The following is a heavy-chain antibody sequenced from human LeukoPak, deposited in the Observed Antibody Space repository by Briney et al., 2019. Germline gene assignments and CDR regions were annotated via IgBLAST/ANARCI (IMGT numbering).Heavy chain of an antibody. V-gene: IGHV4-34*01. Sequence: KPSETLSLTCAVYGGSFSGYYWSWIRQPPGKGLEWIGEINHSGSTNYNPSLKGRVTISVDTSKNQFSLKLSSVTAADTAVYYCARGWLNTAMGYWAQGPLVTVSS. CDR1: GGSFSGYY. CDR3: ARGWLNTAMGY. D-gene: IGHD5-18*01. CDR2: INHSGST. J-gene: IGHJ4*02.